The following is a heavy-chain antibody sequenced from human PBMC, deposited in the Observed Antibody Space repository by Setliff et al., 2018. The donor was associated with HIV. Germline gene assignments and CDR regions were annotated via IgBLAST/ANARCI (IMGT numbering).Heavy chain of an antibody. Sequence: SVKVSCKASGYTFTSYGISWVRQAPGQGLEWMGDLIPIFGTANYAQKFQGRVTVTADKSTSTAYMELSSLRSEDTAVFYCASESGGRDDAFDIWGQGTMVTVSS. D-gene: IGHD2-15*01. V-gene: IGHV1-69*06. CDR2: LIPIFGTA. CDR3: ASESGGRDDAFDI. CDR1: GYTFTSYG. J-gene: IGHJ3*02.